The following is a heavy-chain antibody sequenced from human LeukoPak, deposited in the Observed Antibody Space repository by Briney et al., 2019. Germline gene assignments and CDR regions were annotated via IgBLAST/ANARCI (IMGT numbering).Heavy chain of an antibody. V-gene: IGHV3-23*01. CDR2: ISGSGGST. CDR3: AKDSVRIYDFWSGRTSHSFDY. J-gene: IGHJ4*02. D-gene: IGHD3-3*01. CDR1: GFTFSSYA. Sequence: GGSLRLSCAASGFTFSSYAMSWVRQAPGKGLGWVSAISGSGGSTYYADSVKGRFTISRDNSKNTLYLQMNSLRAEDTAVYYCAKDSVRIYDFWSGRTSHSFDYWGQGTLVTVSS.